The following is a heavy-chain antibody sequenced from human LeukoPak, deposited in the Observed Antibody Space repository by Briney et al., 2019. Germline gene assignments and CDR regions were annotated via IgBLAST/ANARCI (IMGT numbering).Heavy chain of an antibody. CDR2: IYSSGAT. J-gene: IGHJ4*02. D-gene: IGHD6-19*01. CDR1: GGSINSYY. CDR3: ARGGSGDFYNF. V-gene: IGHV4-59*01. Sequence: SETLSLTCTVSGGSINSYYWSWFRQPPGKGLEWIGYIYSSGATNFNPSLKSRVTILVDTSKNHFSLNLSSATAADTAVYLCARGGSGDFYNFWGQGRLVAVSS.